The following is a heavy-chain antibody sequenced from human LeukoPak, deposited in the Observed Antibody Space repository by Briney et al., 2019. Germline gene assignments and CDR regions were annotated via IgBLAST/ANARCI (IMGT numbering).Heavy chain of an antibody. V-gene: IGHV1-2*02. D-gene: IGHD1-1*01. CDR1: GYRFPSYY. CDR3: ARDHGTDGTTFTLNFDC. CDR2: INPNNGAT. Sequence: GASVKVSCKASGYRFPSYYIHWVRQAPGQGLEWMGWINPNNGATKYAQKFQGGVTHTTDTSLTTVFMELTWLTSDDTATYYCARDHGTDGTTFTLNFDCWGQGTLVTVSS. J-gene: IGHJ4*02.